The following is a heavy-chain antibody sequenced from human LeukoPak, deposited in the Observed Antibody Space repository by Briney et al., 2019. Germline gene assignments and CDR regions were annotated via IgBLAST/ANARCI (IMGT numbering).Heavy chain of an antibody. CDR3: VRDKRDFDYYMDV. J-gene: IGHJ6*03. D-gene: IGHD3/OR15-3a*01. CDR1: GFTFSSYA. CDR2: ISSSSSYI. Sequence: GGSLRLSCADSGFTFSSYAMSWVRQAPGKGLEWVSYISSSSSYIYYADSVKGRFTISRDNAKNSLYLQMNSLRAEDTAVYYCVRDKRDFDYYMDVWGKGTTVTISS. V-gene: IGHV3-21*01.